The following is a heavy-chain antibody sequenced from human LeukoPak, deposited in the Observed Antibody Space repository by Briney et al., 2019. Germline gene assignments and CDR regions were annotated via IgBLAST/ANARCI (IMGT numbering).Heavy chain of an antibody. D-gene: IGHD3-10*01. J-gene: IGHJ5*02. CDR2: INHSGST. V-gene: IGHV4-34*01. CDR3: AGDASGDLAPHIA. Sequence: PSETLSLTCAVYGGSFSGYYWSWIRQPPGKGLEWIGEINHSGSTNYNPSLESRVTISVDKSQNHFSLKLSSVTAADTAVYYCAGDASGDLAPHIAWGQGTLVTVSS. CDR1: GGSFSGYY.